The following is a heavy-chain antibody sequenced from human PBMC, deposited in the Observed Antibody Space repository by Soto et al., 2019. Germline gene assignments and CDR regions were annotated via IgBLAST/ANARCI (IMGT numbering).Heavy chain of an antibody. CDR3: ARMLAVNYYYYYVDV. J-gene: IGHJ6*03. CDR1: GFSLRNARMG. D-gene: IGHD3-22*01. V-gene: IGHV2-26*01. Sequence: QVTLKESGPVLXKPTETLTLTCTVSGFSLRNARMGVSWIRQPPGKALEWLAHVLSNDEKSYNKSLQTRLTISKDTSKSQVVLTMTYMDPVDTATYFCARMLAVNYYYYYVDVWGEGTTVTVSS. CDR2: VLSNDEK.